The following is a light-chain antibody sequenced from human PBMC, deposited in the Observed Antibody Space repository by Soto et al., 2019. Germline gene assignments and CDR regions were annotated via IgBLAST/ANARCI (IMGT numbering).Light chain of an antibody. V-gene: IGKV4-1*01. CDR3: QQYYHAPIT. CDR1: QPVLSNNNNY. CDR2: WAS. Sequence: DIVMTQSPEYLSVSLGYTATLNCKTRQPVLSNNNNYLAWFQQKPGQPPRLFIYWASTRASGVPDRFSGSGSGTDFTLSIGSLQAEDVAVYYCQQYYHAPITFGQGTQLEIK. J-gene: IGKJ5*01.